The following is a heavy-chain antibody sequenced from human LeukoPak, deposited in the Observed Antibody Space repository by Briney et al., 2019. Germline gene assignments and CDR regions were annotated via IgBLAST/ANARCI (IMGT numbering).Heavy chain of an antibody. J-gene: IGHJ4*02. V-gene: IGHV3-74*01. Sequence: PGGSLRLSCAASGFTFSSYTMHWVRQAPGKGLVWVSRINSDGSSTTYADSVKGRFAISRDNAKNTLFLQVSSLRAEDTAVYYCARAPTNWVYFDSWGQGTLVTVSS. CDR2: INSDGSST. D-gene: IGHD7-27*01. CDR3: ARAPTNWVYFDS. CDR1: GFTFSSYT.